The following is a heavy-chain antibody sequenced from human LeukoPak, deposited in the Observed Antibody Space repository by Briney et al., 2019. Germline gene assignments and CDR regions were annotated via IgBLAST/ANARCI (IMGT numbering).Heavy chain of an antibody. Sequence: GGSLRLSCAASGFTFSSYAMNWVRQAPGKGLEWVSGMSGTGDTIHYADSVKGRFTISRDNSKNTVYLQMNSLRAEDTAVYYCAREWQLTGIARGAFDIWGQGTMVTVSS. CDR2: MSGTGDTI. CDR1: GFTFSSYA. D-gene: IGHD6-6*01. J-gene: IGHJ3*02. CDR3: AREWQLTGIARGAFDI. V-gene: IGHV3-23*01.